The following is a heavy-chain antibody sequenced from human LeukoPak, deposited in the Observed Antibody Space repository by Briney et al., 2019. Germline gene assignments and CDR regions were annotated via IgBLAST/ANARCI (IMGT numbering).Heavy chain of an antibody. CDR1: GFTFSSYT. J-gene: IGHJ6*02. V-gene: IGHV3-21*01. Sequence: GGSLRLSCAASGFTFSSYTMNWVRQAPGKGLEWVSSISSSSYIYYADSVKGRFTISRDNAKNSLYLQMNSLRAEDTAVYYCAKGYCSSTGCYGYYYYGMDVWGQGTTVTVSS. CDR3: AKGYCSSTGCYGYYYYGMDV. D-gene: IGHD2-2*01. CDR2: ISSSSYI.